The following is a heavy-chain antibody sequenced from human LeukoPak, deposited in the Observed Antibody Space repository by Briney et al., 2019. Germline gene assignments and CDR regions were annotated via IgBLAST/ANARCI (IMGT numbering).Heavy chain of an antibody. CDR2: INHSGST. CDR1: VGSFSGYY. CDR3: ARGYYGSGSHCCHMHV. V-gene: IGHV4-34*01. J-gene: IGHJ6*03. D-gene: IGHD3-10*01. Sequence: SETLSLTCAVYVGSFSGYYWSWIRRPPGKGLEWIGEINHSGSTNYNSSLKSRVTISVDTSKNQFSLKLSSVTAADTAVYYCARGYYGSGSHCCHMHVWGKGTTITVS.